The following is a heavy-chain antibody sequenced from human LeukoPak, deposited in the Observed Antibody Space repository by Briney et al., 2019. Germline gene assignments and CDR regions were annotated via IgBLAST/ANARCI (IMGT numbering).Heavy chain of an antibody. CDR2: IRNVGNDK. CDR1: GFTFDCCG. CDR3: AIKPPSGWFGTGWLDP. V-gene: IGHV3-30*02. J-gene: IGHJ5*02. D-gene: IGHD3-10*01. Sequence: GGSLTLSCAASGFTFDCCGMHWVRQAPGKGLEWVAFIRNVGNDKYYADSVKGRFFISRDNSKNTLSLQMNSLRVEDTAVYYCAIKPPSGWFGTGWLDPWGQGTLVTVSS.